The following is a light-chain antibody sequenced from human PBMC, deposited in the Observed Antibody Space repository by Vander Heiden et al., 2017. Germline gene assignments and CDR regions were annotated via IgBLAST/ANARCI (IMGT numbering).Light chain of an antibody. Sequence: DIQMTQSPSSLSASVGDRVTITCRASQSISSYLNWYPQKPGKAPKLLIYAASSLQSGVPSRFSGSGSGTDFTLTISSLQPEDFATYFCQQNYSTPWTFGQGTKVEIK. CDR2: AAS. CDR1: QSISSY. V-gene: IGKV1-39*01. CDR3: QQNYSTPWT. J-gene: IGKJ1*01.